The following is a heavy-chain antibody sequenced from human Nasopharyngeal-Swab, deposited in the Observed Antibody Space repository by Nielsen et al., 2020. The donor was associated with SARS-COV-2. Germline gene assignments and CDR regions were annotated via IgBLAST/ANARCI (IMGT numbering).Heavy chain of an antibody. Sequence: GESLKISCAASGFTFSYYSMNWVRQAPGKGLEWVSYISSSSSTIYYADSVKGRFTISRDNGKNSLYLQMNSLRAEDTAVYYCARDAGTLYNNYYYYMDVWGKGTTVTVSS. CDR1: GFTFSYYS. V-gene: IGHV3-48*01. CDR2: ISSSSSTI. J-gene: IGHJ6*03. CDR3: ARDAGTLYNNYYYYMDV. D-gene: IGHD2-8*01.